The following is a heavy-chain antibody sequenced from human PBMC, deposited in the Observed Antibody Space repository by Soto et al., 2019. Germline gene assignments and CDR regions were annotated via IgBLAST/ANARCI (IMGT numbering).Heavy chain of an antibody. D-gene: IGHD3-9*01. V-gene: IGHV3-53*01. CDR1: GFTVSSNY. Sequence: GGSLRLSCAASGFTVSSNYMSWVRQAPGKGLEWVSVIYSGGSTYYADSVKGRFTISRDNSKNTLYLQMNSLRAEDTAVYYCATYYDILTGYQQKGYYYYYYGMDVWGQGTTVTVSS. J-gene: IGHJ6*02. CDR3: ATYYDILTGYQQKGYYYYYYGMDV. CDR2: IYSGGST.